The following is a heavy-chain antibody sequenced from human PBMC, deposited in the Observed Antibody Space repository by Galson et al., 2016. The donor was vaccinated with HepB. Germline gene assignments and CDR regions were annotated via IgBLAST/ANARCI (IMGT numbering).Heavy chain of an antibody. CDR3: ARQYNDFLPGYSVLPRYFDN. CDR2: IDPINSYI. CDR1: GYSFTNYW. D-gene: IGHD3-9*01. V-gene: IGHV5-10-1*01. Sequence: QSGAEVKKPGESLRISCKGSGYSFTNYWISWVRQMPGKGLEWMGRIDPINSYIDYSPSFQGHVTVSVDKSISTAYLQWGSLKASDTAIYYCARQYNDFLPGYSVLPRYFDNRGQGTLVTVSA. J-gene: IGHJ4*02.